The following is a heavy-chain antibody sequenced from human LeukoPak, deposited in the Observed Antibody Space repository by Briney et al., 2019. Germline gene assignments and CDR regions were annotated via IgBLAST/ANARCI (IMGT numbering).Heavy chain of an antibody. CDR2: ISNDGSDG. J-gene: IGHJ4*02. D-gene: IGHD2-15*01. CDR1: GFTFRRYA. Sequence: LPGGSLRLSCAASGFTFRRYAMHWVRQAPGKGLEWVAVISNDGSDGYHADSVKGRFTISRDNSKNTLYLQMISLRAEDTAVYSCARDPGRLSADYYLDYWGQGTQVTVSS. CDR3: ARDPGRLSADYYLDY. V-gene: IGHV3-30*04.